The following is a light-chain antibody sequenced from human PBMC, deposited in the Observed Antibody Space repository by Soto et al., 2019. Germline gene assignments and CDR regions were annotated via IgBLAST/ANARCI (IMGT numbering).Light chain of an antibody. J-gene: IGKJ1*01. CDR3: QQYNTWLWT. Sequence: EVVMTQSPATLSVSPGERVTLSCRASQSINAHLAWYQQKPGQAPRLLIHGASTSATSIPARFSGSGFGTDFIITISRLSSEDFAICYCQQYNTWLWTFGQGTNVEI. V-gene: IGKV3-15*01. CDR1: QSINAH. CDR2: GAS.